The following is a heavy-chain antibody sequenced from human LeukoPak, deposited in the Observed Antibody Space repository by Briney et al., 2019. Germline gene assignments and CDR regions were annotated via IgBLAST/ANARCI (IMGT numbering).Heavy chain of an antibody. CDR2: ISSSSIYI. J-gene: IGHJ3*02. Sequence: GGSLRLSCAASGFTFNNYGMNWVRQAPGKGLEWVSSISSSSIYIYYADSLKGRFTISRDDAKNSLFLQMNSLRAEDTAVYYCARGRRDGYNLLDAFDIWGQGTVVTVSS. V-gene: IGHV3-21*01. D-gene: IGHD5-24*01. CDR3: ARGRRDGYNLLDAFDI. CDR1: GFTFNNYG.